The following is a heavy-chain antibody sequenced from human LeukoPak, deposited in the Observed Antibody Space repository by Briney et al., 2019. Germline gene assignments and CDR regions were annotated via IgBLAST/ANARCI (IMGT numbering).Heavy chain of an antibody. Sequence: ASVKVSCKASGYTFTSYDINWVRQATGQGLEWMGWINPNSGGTNYAQKFQGRVTMTRDTSISTAYMELSRLRSDDTAVYYCARDYVDTAMVGRFFDYWGQGTLVTVSS. V-gene: IGHV1-2*02. D-gene: IGHD5-18*01. J-gene: IGHJ4*02. CDR1: GYTFTSYD. CDR3: ARDYVDTAMVGRFFDY. CDR2: INPNSGGT.